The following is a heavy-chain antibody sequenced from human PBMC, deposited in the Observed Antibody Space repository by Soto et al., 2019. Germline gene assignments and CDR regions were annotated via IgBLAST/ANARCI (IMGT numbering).Heavy chain of an antibody. CDR1: GFTFNTYA. CDR3: ARELAVAGYDY. J-gene: IGHJ4*02. CDR2: ISSSGSAL. D-gene: IGHD6-19*01. V-gene: IGHV3-48*01. Sequence: EVQLVESGGGLVRPGGSLRLSCAASGFTFNTYAMYWVRQAPGKGLEWLSYISSSGSALFYADSVQGRLNISRDNAKNSLYLQMNSLRAEDTAVYYCARELAVAGYDYWGQGTLVTVSS.